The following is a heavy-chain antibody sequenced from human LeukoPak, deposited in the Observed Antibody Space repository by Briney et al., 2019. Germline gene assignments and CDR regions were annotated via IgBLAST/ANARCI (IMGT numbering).Heavy chain of an antibody. D-gene: IGHD4-17*01. J-gene: IGHJ3*02. CDR2: INPSGGST. V-gene: IGHV1-46*01. CDR1: GYTFTSYY. CDR3: AAAWGDYVWAFDI. Sequence: GASVKVSCKASGYTFTSYYMHWVRQAPGQGLEWMGIINPSGGSTSYAQKFQGRVTMTRDTSTSTVYMGLSSLRSEDTAVYYCAAAWGDYVWAFDIWGQGTTVTVSS.